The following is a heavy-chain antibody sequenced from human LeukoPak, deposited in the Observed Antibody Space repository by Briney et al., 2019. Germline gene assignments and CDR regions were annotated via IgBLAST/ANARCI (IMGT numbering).Heavy chain of an antibody. CDR2: ITSISSYI. Sequence: PGGSLRLSCAASGFTFSRYTMTWVRQAPGKGLEWVSSITSISSYIYYADSVKGRLTISRDNAKNSLYLQLNSLRAEDTAVYYCAKEHSPYCSGDACYDYFDYWGQGTLVTVSS. V-gene: IGHV3-21*01. CDR1: GFTFSRYT. D-gene: IGHD2-15*01. CDR3: AKEHSPYCSGDACYDYFDY. J-gene: IGHJ4*02.